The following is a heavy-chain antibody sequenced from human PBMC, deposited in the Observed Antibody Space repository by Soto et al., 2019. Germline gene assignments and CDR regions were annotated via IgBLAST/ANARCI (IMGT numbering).Heavy chain of an antibody. D-gene: IGHD2-2*01. V-gene: IGHV3-23*01. Sequence: GGSLRLSCAASGFTFSSYAMIWVRQAPGKGLEWVSAISGSGGSTYYADSVKGRFTISRDNSKNTLYLQMNSLRAEDTAVYYCAKDKYCSSTSCYAQGNDYWGQGTLVTVSS. CDR1: GFTFSSYA. CDR3: AKDKYCSSTSCYAQGNDY. J-gene: IGHJ4*02. CDR2: ISGSGGST.